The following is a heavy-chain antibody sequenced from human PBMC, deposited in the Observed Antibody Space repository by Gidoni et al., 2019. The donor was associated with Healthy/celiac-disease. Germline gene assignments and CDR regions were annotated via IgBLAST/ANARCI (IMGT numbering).Heavy chain of an antibody. Sequence: QVQLQESGPGLVKPSETLSLTCTVSGGSISRYYWSWIRQPPGKGLEWIGYIYYSGSTNYNPSLKSRVTISVDTSKNQFSLKLSSVTAADTAVYYCARSSGSGWPIYYYYGMDVWGQGTTVTVSS. CDR3: ARSSGSGWPIYYYYGMDV. D-gene: IGHD6-19*01. J-gene: IGHJ6*02. V-gene: IGHV4-59*01. CDR2: IYYSGST. CDR1: GGSISRYY.